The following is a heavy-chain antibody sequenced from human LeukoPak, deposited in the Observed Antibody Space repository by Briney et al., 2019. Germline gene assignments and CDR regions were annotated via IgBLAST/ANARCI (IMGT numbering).Heavy chain of an antibody. CDR3: AKDIDSSSWYIYFDY. D-gene: IGHD6-13*01. CDR2: ISGSGSTT. CDR1: GFTFSSYW. J-gene: IGHJ4*02. Sequence: GGSLRLSCAASGFTFSSYWMTWVRQAPGEGLEWVSVISGSGSTTYYADSVKGRFTISRDNSKNTLSLQMNSLRAEDTAVYYCAKDIDSSSWYIYFDYWGQGTLVTVSS. V-gene: IGHV3-23*01.